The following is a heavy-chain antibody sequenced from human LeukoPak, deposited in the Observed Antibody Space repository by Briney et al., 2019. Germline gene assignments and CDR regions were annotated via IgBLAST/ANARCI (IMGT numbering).Heavy chain of an antibody. CDR1: GYTLTELS. CDR3: ATRVYSSGWSPFDY. CDR2: FDPEDGET. V-gene: IGHV1-24*01. D-gene: IGHD6-19*01. J-gene: IGHJ4*02. Sequence: ASVKVSCKVSGYTLTELSMHWVRQAPGKGPEWMGGFDPEDGETIYAQKFQGRVTMTEDTSTDTAYMELSSLRSEDTAVYYCATRVYSSGWSPFDYWGQGTLVTVSS.